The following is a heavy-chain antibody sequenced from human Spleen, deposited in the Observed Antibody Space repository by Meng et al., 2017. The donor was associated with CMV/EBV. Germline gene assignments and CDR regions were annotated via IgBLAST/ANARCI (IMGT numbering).Heavy chain of an antibody. J-gene: IGHJ4*02. CDR2: ISTGGGST. CDR3: AKRPGSGYYSKYYFDY. Sequence: SCAASGFTFSSYVMSWVRQAPGKGLEWVSAISTGGGSTYYADSVKGRFTISRDNSKNTLYLQLNSLRAEDTAVYYCAKRPGSGYYSKYYFDYWGQGALVTVSS. V-gene: IGHV3-23*01. CDR1: GFTFSSYV. D-gene: IGHD3-3*01.